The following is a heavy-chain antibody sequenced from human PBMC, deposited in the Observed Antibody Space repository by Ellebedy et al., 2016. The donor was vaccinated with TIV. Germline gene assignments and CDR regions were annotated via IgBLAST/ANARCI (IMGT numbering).Heavy chain of an antibody. Sequence: GGSLRLSCAASGFIFRNYGMHWVRQAPGKGLEWMSIISTDGTIKYYADSVKGRFTVSRDNSKNTLYLQMNSLTAEDTAVYYCARDYDTSGYFSYFDYWGRGTLVTVSS. CDR2: ISTDGTIK. V-gene: IGHV3-33*01. CDR1: GFIFRNYG. CDR3: ARDYDTSGYFSYFDY. D-gene: IGHD3-22*01. J-gene: IGHJ4*02.